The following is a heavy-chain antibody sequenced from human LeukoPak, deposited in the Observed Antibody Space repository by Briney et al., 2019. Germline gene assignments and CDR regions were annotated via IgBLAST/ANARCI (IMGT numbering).Heavy chain of an antibody. J-gene: IGHJ5*02. Sequence: SETLSLTCAVYGGSFSGYYWSWIRQPPGKGLEWIGEINHSGSTNYNPSLKSRVTISVDTSKNQFSLKLSSVTAADTAVYYCARALGYCSGGSCLHNWFDPWGQGTLVTVSS. D-gene: IGHD2-15*01. CDR3: ARALGYCSGGSCLHNWFDP. V-gene: IGHV4-34*01. CDR1: GGSFSGYY. CDR2: INHSGST.